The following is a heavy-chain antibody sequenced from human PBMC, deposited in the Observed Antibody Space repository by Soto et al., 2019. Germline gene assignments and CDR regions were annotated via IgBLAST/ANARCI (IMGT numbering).Heavy chain of an antibody. CDR2: INHSGST. J-gene: IGHJ6*02. Sequence: QVQLQQWGAGLLKPSETLSLTCAVYGGSFSGYYWSWIRQPPGKGLEWIGEINHSGSTNYNPSLKSRVTISVDTSKNQFSLKLSSVTAADTAVYYCVRRKQTNGMDVWGQGTTVTVSS. V-gene: IGHV4-34*01. CDR1: GGSFSGYY. CDR3: VRRKQTNGMDV. D-gene: IGHD6-13*01.